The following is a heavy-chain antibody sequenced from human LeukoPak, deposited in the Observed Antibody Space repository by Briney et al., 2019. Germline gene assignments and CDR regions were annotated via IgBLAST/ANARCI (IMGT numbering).Heavy chain of an antibody. Sequence: ASVKVSCKASGYTFTSYGISWVRQAPGQGLEWMGWISAYNGNTNYAQKLQGRVTMTTDTSTSTAYMELRSLRSDDTAVYYCARDSVGSNSGSYYGEDYWGQGTLVTVSS. CDR1: GYTFTSYG. CDR2: ISAYNGNT. D-gene: IGHD1-26*01. V-gene: IGHV1-18*01. J-gene: IGHJ4*02. CDR3: ARDSVGSNSGSYYGEDY.